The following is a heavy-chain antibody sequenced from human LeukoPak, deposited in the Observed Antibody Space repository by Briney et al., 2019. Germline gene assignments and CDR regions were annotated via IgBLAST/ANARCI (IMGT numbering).Heavy chain of an antibody. D-gene: IGHD2-8*02. Sequence: GGSLRLSCAASGFIFTNYGLSWVRQAPGKGLEWVSAINGDGSITYYADSVKGRFTISRDNSKNTFYLQMNSLRVDDTAVYYCVKARNTGGVFDIWGQGTMVTVSS. J-gene: IGHJ3*02. CDR1: GFIFTNYG. V-gene: IGHV3-23*01. CDR3: VKARNTGGVFDI. CDR2: INGDGSIT.